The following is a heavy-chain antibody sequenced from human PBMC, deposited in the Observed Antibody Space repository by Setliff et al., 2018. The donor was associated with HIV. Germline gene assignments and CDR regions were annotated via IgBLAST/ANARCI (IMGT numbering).Heavy chain of an antibody. J-gene: IGHJ4*02. CDR1: GGSISSYY. CDR2: IYTSGTT. CDR3: ASGLLGGSGSYGDY. Sequence: SETLSLTCAVYGGSISSYYWSWIRQPAGKGLEWIGRIYTSGTTNYKPSLNSRVTMSVDTSKNQFSLKLYSATAADTAVYYCASGLLGGSGSYGDYWGQGTLVTVSS. V-gene: IGHV4-59*10. D-gene: IGHD3-10*01.